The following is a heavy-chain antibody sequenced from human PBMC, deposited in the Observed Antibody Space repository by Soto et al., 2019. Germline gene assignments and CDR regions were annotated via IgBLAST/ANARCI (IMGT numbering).Heavy chain of an antibody. CDR1: GFTFSNYA. V-gene: IGHV3-48*02. J-gene: IGHJ6*02. CDR2: ITGSSSTM. Sequence: EVQLVESGGGLVQPGGSLRLSCAASGFTFSNYAMNWVRQAPGKGLEWVSYITGSSSTMYYADSVKGRFTISRDNAKNSLFLQMNSLRDVDTAVYYCTRGGVVLINYGLDVWGQGTTVTVSS. D-gene: IGHD1-26*01. CDR3: TRGGVVLINYGLDV.